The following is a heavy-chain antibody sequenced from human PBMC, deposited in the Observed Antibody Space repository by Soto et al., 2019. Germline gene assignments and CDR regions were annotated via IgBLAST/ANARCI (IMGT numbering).Heavy chain of an antibody. D-gene: IGHD3-16*01. J-gene: IGHJ4*02. V-gene: IGHV3-49*03. CDR3: ARGGVDY. CDR1: GFRLGDFA. Sequence: EVQLVEPGGGLIQPGRSLRLSCITSGFRLGDFAVTWFRQAPGKGPGWVGFIRNKAYGGTTEYAASVKGRFTISRDDSKSIGYLQMNSLKTEDTAVYYCARGGVDYWCPGTLVTVS. CDR2: IRNKAYGGTT.